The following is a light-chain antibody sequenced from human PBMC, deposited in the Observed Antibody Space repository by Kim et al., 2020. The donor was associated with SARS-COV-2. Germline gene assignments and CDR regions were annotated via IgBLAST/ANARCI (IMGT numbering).Light chain of an antibody. V-gene: IGKV3-15*01. CDR3: QQYNNWPPYT. CDR1: QSVNSN. Sequence: EIVMTQSPATLSVSPGERAILTCRASQSVNSNLAWHQQKPGQAPRLLIYDASTRATGNPARFSGSGSGTEFTLTISSLQSEDFAVYYCQQYNNWPPYTFGQGTKLEI. CDR2: DAS. J-gene: IGKJ2*01.